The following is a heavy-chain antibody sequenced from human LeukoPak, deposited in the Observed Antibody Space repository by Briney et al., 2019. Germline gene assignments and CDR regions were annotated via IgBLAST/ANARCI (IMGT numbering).Heavy chain of an antibody. CDR1: GYTFTSYG. V-gene: IGHV1-18*01. Sequence: GASVKVSCKASGYTFTSYGISWVRQAPGQGLEWMGWISAYNGNTNYAQKLQGRVTMTTDTSTSTAYMELRSLRSDDTAVYYCASRSSWYGGDAFDTWGQGTMVTVSS. CDR2: ISAYNGNT. CDR3: ASRSSWYGGDAFDT. J-gene: IGHJ3*02. D-gene: IGHD6-19*01.